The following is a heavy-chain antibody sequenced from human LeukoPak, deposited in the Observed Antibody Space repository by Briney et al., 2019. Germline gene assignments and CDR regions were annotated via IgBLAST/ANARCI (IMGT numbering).Heavy chain of an antibody. V-gene: IGHV3-21*01. CDR2: ISSSSSYI. D-gene: IGHD3-22*01. CDR3: ARDPSRYYDSSGYYEPDY. CDR1: GFTLSSYS. J-gene: IGHJ4*02. Sequence: PGGSLRLSCAASGFTLSSYSMNWVRQTPGKGLEWVSSISSSSSYIYYADSVKGRFTISRDNAKNSLYLQMNSLRAEDTAVYYCARDPSRYYDSSGYYEPDYWGQGTLVTVSS.